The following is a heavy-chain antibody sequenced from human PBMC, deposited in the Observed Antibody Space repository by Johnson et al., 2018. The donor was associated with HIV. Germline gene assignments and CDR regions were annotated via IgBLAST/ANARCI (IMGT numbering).Heavy chain of an antibody. Sequence: QVQLVESGGGVVQPGRSLRLSCAASGFTFSSYAMHWVRQAPGKGLEWVAVVSYDGSERYYADSVKGRFTISRDNSKNTLYLQMNSLRAEDTAVYYCARSMRGAFDVWGQGTMVTVSS. J-gene: IGHJ3*01. V-gene: IGHV3-30*04. CDR1: GFTFSSYA. CDR3: ARSMRGAFDV. D-gene: IGHD3-10*01. CDR2: VSYDGSER.